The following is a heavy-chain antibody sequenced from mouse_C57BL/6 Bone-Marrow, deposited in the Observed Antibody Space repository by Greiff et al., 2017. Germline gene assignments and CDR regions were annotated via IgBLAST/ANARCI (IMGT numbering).Heavy chain of an antibody. V-gene: IGHV1-9*01. CDR2: ILPGSGST. CDR3: ASPEYVTGNWCAY. Sequence: VQLLQSGAELMKPGASVKLSCKATGYTFTGYWIEWVKQRPGHGLEWIGEILPGSGSTNYNEKFKGKDTFTADTSSNTAYMQLSSLTTEDSAIYYWASPEYVTGNWCAYWGQGTLVTVSA. D-gene: IGHD4-1*01. J-gene: IGHJ3*01. CDR1: GYTFTGYW.